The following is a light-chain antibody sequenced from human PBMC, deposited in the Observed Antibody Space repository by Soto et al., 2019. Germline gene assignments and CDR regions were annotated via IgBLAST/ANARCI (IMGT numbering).Light chain of an antibody. CDR1: QSVSSY. Sequence: EVVLTQSPATLSLSPGETATLSCRASQSVSSYLAWYQQKPGQAPRLLIYDASKTATGIPARFSGSGSGTDFPLTISSLEPEDFAVYYCQQRSGWPPSLTFGGGAKVEIK. V-gene: IGKV3-11*01. CDR3: QQRSGWPPSLT. J-gene: IGKJ4*01. CDR2: DAS.